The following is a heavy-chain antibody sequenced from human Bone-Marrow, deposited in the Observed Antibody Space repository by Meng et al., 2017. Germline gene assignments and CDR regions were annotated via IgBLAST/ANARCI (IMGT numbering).Heavy chain of an antibody. CDR3: AKDKVYYGDYGC. CDR2: ISGSGGST. J-gene: IGHJ4*02. Sequence: GESLKISCAASGFTFSSYGMHWVRQAPGKGLEWVSAISGSGGSTYYADSVKGRFTISRDNSKNTLYLQMNSPRAEDTAVYYCAKDKVYYGDYGCWGQGTLVTVSS. D-gene: IGHD4-17*01. CDR1: GFTFSSYG. V-gene: IGHV3-23*01.